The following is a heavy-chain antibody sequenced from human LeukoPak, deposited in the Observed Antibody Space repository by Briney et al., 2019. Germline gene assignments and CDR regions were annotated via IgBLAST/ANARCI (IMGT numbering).Heavy chain of an antibody. CDR1: GFTFSSYA. V-gene: IGHV3-23*01. J-gene: IGHJ4*02. CDR3: ARKYCTSTKCYHVDY. CDR2: ISDTGGIT. D-gene: IGHD2-2*01. Sequence: GGSLRLSCAASGFTFSSYAMNWVRQAPGKGLEWVSSISDTGGITYYTDSVKGRFTISRDNSKNTLYLQMNSLRAEDTAVYYCARKYCTSTKCYHVDYWGQGPLVTVSS.